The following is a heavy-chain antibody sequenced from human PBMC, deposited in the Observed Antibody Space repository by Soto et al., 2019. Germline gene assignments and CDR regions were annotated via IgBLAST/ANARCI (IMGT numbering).Heavy chain of an antibody. CDR3: ARKGDFWSGYYMGWYFDI. J-gene: IGHJ2*01. CDR1: GFTFSSYW. CDR2: IKQDGSEK. D-gene: IGHD3-3*01. V-gene: IGHV3-7*03. Sequence: GGSLRLSCAASGFTFSSYWMSWVRQAPGKGLEWVANIKQDGSEKYYVDSVKGRFTISRDNAKNSLYLQMNSLRAEDTAVYYCARKGDFWSGYYMGWYFDIWGRGTRVT.